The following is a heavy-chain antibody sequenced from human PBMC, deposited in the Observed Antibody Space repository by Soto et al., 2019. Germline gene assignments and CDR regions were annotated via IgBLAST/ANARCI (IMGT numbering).Heavy chain of an antibody. CDR1: GYTFTSYG. V-gene: IGHV1-18*01. J-gene: IGHJ4*02. D-gene: IGHD1-26*01. CDR2: ISAYNGNT. CDR3: ARDRGSYALDY. Sequence: QVQLLQSGAEVKKPGASLKVSCKASGYTFTSYGITWVRQAPGQGLEWMGWISAYNGNTNYAQKLQGRVTMPTDTPTGTAYMELRSLRSDDTAGYYCARDRGSYALDYWGQGTLVTVSA.